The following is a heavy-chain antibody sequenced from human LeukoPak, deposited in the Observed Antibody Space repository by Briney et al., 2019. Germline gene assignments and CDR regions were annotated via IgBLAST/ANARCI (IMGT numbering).Heavy chain of an antibody. D-gene: IGHD3-10*01. CDR1: GGSISSYY. CDR3: ARLSLWFGEFQFDY. Sequence: PSETLSLTCTVSGGSISSYYWSWIRQPPGKGLEWIGYIYYSESTNYNPSLKSRVTISVDTSKNQFSLKLSSVTAADTAVYYCARLSLWFGEFQFDYWGQGTLVTVSS. J-gene: IGHJ4*02. CDR2: IYYSEST. V-gene: IGHV4-59*01.